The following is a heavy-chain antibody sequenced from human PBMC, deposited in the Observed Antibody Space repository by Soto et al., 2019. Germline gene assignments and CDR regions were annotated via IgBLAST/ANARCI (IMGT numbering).Heavy chain of an antibody. V-gene: IGHV1-69*01. CDR2: LIPVFGSP. D-gene: IGHD2-2*01. J-gene: IGHJ6*02. CDR1: GGTFSKDA. Sequence: QVQLVQSGAEVKKPGSSVTVSCKTSGGTFSKDAINWVRQATGQGLEWMGLLIPVFGSPIYAQKFQGRIRVTAEESPSTAFMALSSGRSEDTAVYYCTRMLGSTFEPGNTRSYAMAVWGPGTTVSVSS. CDR3: TRMLGSTFEPGNTRSYAMAV.